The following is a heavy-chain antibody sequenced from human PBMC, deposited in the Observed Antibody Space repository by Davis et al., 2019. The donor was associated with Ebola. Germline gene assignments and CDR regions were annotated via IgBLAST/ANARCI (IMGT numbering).Heavy chain of an antibody. Sequence: ASVKVSCKASGYTFTSYDINWVRQATGQGLEWMGWINPNSGGTNYAQKFQGRVTMTRDTSISTAYMELSRLRSDDTAVYYCARGPPRIVVVIFTFDYWGQGTLVTVSS. D-gene: IGHD3-22*01. CDR2: INPNSGGT. CDR3: ARGPPRIVVVIFTFDY. V-gene: IGHV1-2*02. CDR1: GYTFTSYD. J-gene: IGHJ4*02.